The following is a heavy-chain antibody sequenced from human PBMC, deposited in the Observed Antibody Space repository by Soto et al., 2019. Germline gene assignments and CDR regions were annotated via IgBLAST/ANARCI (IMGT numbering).Heavy chain of an antibody. V-gene: IGHV4-30-4*01. J-gene: IGHJ4*02. CDR1: GDSITSGDYY. D-gene: IGHD3-10*01. CDR3: ARDRGWFYFDD. Sequence: QVQLQESGPGLVKPSQTLSLTCTVSGDSITSGDYYWSWIRQPPGKGLEWIGYIYYSGSTYYNPSLKSXXTXSXXSSKNQFSLRLSSVTAADTAVYYCARDRGWFYFDDWGQGTLVTVSS. CDR2: IYYSGST.